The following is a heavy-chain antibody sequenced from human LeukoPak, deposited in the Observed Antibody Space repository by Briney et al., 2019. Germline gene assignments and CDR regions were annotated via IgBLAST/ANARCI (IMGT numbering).Heavy chain of an antibody. CDR2: IRYDGSNK. V-gene: IGHV3-30*02. CDR3: ARRGYGDYAGRDYYYYMDV. CDR1: GFTFSSYG. Sequence: GGSLRLSCAASGFTFSSYGMHWVRQAPGKGLEWVAFIRYDGSNKYYADSVKGRFTISRDNSKNTLYLQMNSLRAEDTAVYYCARRGYGDYAGRDYYYYMDVWGKGTTVTISS. D-gene: IGHD4-17*01. J-gene: IGHJ6*03.